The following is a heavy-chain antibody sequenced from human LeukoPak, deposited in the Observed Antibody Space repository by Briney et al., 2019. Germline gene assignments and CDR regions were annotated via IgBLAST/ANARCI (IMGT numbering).Heavy chain of an antibody. CDR3: ARVAEGSGTYYRIFDY. CDR2: ISSSSSNI. CDR1: GFTFSSYS. V-gene: IGHV3-48*02. Sequence: PGGSLRPSCAASGFTFSSYSMNWVRQAPGKGLEWVSYISSSSSNIYYADSVKGRFTISRDNAKNSLYLQMNSLRDEDTAVYYCARVAEGSGTYYRIFDYWGQGTLVTVSS. J-gene: IGHJ4*02. D-gene: IGHD3-10*01.